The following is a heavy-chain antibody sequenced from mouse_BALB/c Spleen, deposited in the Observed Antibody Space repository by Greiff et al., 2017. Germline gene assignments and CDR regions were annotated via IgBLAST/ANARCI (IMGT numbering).Heavy chain of an antibody. J-gene: IGHJ3*01. CDR1: GFSLTSYG. D-gene: IGHD1-1*01. V-gene: IGHV2-2*02. CDR2: IWSGGST. Sequence: VQRVESGPGLVQPSQSLSITCTVSGFSLTSYGVHWVRQSPGKGLEWLGVIWSGGSTDYNAAFISRLSISKDNSKSQVFFKMNSLQANDTAIYYCARNYYGSSYGRDSWFAYWGQGTLVTVSA. CDR3: ARNYYGSSYGRDSWFAY.